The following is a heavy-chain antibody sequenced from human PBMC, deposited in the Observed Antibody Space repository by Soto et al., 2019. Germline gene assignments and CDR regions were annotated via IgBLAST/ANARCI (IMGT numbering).Heavy chain of an antibody. CDR2: VFYSGTT. V-gene: IGHV4-39*01. D-gene: IGHD4-17*01. CDR3: ARQGCRSFGDFCWLDP. CDR1: GDSISSADYY. Sequence: PSETLSLTCTVSGDSISSADYYWGWIRQPPGKGLEWIGSVFYSGTTSNNPSLKSRVTISVDTSKNQFSLKLRSVTAADTAMYYCARQGCRSFGDFCWLDPWGQGTLVTVSS. J-gene: IGHJ5*02.